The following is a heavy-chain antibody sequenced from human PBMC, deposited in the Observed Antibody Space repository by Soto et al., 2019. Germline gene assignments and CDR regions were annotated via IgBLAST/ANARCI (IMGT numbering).Heavy chain of an antibody. CDR3: ALSSGYYLPSHFDY. V-gene: IGHV1-69*01. CDR1: GGTFSSYA. CDR2: IIPIFGTA. Sequence: QVQLVQSGAEVKKPGSSVKVSCKASGGTFSSYAISWVRQAPGQGLEWMGGIIPIFGTANYAQKFQGRVTITADESTSTAYMGLSSLRSEDTAVYYCALSSGYYLPSHFDYWGQGTLVTVSS. D-gene: IGHD3-22*01. J-gene: IGHJ4*02.